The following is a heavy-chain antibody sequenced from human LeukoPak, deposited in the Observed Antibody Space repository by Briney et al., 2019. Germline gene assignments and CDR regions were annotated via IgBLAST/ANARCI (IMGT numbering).Heavy chain of an antibody. J-gene: IGHJ6*03. D-gene: IGHD1-1*01. V-gene: IGHV1-2*02. CDR3: ARSSLEYYYYYYMDV. CDR1: GYTFTGYY. Sequence: ASVKVSCKASGYTFTGYYMHWVRQAPGQGLEWMGWIYPNSGATKYAQKFQGRVTMTRDTSISTAYMELSSLRSEDTAVYYCARSSLEYYYYYYMDVWGKGTTVTVSS. CDR2: IYPNSGAT.